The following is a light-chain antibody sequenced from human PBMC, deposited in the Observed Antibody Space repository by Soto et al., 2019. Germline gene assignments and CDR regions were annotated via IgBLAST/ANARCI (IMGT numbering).Light chain of an antibody. V-gene: IGLV1-40*01. J-gene: IGLJ1*01. CDR2: SNT. Sequence: QSVLTQPPSVSGAPGQRVTISCTGSSSNMGAGYDVHWYQQLPGTAPKLLIYSNTNRPSGVPDRISGSKSGTSASLAITGLQASDDGDSYCQSYDSSLRGYVFGGGTKLPVL. CDR1: SSNMGAGYD. CDR3: QSYDSSLRGYV.